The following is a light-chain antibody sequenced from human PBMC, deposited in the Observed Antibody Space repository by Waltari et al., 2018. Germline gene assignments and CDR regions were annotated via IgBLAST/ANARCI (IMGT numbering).Light chain of an antibody. Sequence: QSALTQPPSASGSPGQSVTISCTGTSSDVGVSWYQQHPGKAPKLIIYDVTKRPSRVPDRFSGSKSGNTASLTVSGLQAEDEADYYCSSHAGSTLVFGGGTKLTVL. CDR2: DVT. V-gene: IGLV2-8*01. J-gene: IGLJ2*01. CDR3: SSHAGSTLV. CDR1: SSDVGV.